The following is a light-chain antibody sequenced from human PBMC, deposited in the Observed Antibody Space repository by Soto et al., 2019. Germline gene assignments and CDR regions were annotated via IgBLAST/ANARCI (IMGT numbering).Light chain of an antibody. CDR1: RSDVGGYNF. CDR2: DVT. CDR3: SSYTSSTTVV. Sequence: QSVLTQPASVSGSPGQSITISCTGTRSDVGGYNFVSWYQQHPGKAPKLMIYDVTNRPSGVSNRFSGSKSGNTASRTISGLQAEEEADYYCSSYTSSTTVVFGGGTKLPVL. J-gene: IGLJ2*01. V-gene: IGLV2-14*01.